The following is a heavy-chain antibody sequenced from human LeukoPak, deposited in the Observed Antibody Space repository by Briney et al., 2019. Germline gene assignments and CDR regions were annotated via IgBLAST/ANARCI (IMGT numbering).Heavy chain of an antibody. V-gene: IGHV4-59*01. CDR1: GGSISSYY. J-gene: IGHJ4*02. D-gene: IGHD1-7*01. CDR2: IYYSGNT. CDR3: ARENYYLDY. Sequence: SETLSLTCTVSGGSISSYYWSWIRQPPGKGLEWIGYIYYSGNTNYNPSLKRRLTISLDTSKTQFSLKLSSVTAADTAVYYCARENYYLDYWGQGTLVTVSS.